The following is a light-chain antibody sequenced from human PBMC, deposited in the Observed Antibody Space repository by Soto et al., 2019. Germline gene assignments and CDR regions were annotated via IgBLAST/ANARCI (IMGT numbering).Light chain of an antibody. CDR2: GNS. Sequence: QSVLTQPSSVSGAPGQTVTFSCTGSPSNIGAGFDVHWYQQVPGTSPKLLIFGNSNRPSGVPDRFSASRSGSSASLAITGLQAEDEAVYYCQSYDSSLSGFWVFGGGTKLTVL. CDR3: QSYDSSLSGFWV. CDR1: PSNIGAGFD. J-gene: IGLJ3*02. V-gene: IGLV1-40*01.